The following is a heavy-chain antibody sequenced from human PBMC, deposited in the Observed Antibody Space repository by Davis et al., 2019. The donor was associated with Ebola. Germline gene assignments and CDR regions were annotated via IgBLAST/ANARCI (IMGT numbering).Heavy chain of an antibody. V-gene: IGHV3-23*01. CDR3: AREGYCSGGSCYDGDYYYYYGMDV. D-gene: IGHD2-15*01. Sequence: GESLKISCAASGFTFSDYGMSWVRQAPGKGLEWVSGVTGSSDRYYADSVKGRFTISRDNSKNTLYLQMNSLRAEDTAVYYCAREGYCSGGSCYDGDYYYYYGMDVWGQGTTVTVSS. CDR2: VTGSSDR. J-gene: IGHJ6*02. CDR1: GFTFSDYG.